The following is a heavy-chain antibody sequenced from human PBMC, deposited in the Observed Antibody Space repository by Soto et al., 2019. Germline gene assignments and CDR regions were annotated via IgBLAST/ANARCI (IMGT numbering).Heavy chain of an antibody. V-gene: IGHV3-72*01. Sequence: GGSLRLSCAASGFTLSDHYIDWVRQAPGKGLEWVGRSRDKPQGYSTAYAASVKGRFTTSRDESKNSAYLQMNSLKTEDTAVYYCVRATYFSDSSGYTRCLDYWGQGTLVTVSS. J-gene: IGHJ4*02. CDR1: GFTLSDHY. CDR3: VRATYFSDSSGYTRCLDY. CDR2: SRDKPQGYST. D-gene: IGHD3-22*01.